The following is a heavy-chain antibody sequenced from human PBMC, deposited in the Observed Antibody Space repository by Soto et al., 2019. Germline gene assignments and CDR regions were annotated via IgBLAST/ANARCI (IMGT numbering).Heavy chain of an antibody. CDR3: ARDRNYAFDV. V-gene: IGHV3-48*02. Sequence: GGSLRLSCAASGFTFSAYSMNWVRQAPGKGLEWLSYISSSSGLILYADSVKGRFTISRDNAKNSLYLQLNSLRDEDTALYYCARDRNYAFDVWGQGTMVTVS. CDR1: GFTFSAYS. CDR2: ISSSSGLI. D-gene: IGHD3-10*01. J-gene: IGHJ3*01.